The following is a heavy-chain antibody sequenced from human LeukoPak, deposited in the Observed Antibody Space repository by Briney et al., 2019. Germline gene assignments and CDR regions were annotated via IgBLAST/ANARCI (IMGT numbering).Heavy chain of an antibody. D-gene: IGHD1-26*01. Sequence: SETLSLTCTVSGGSISGYYWSWIRQPPGKGLEWIGYIYYSGSTNYNPSLKSRVTISVDTSKNQFSLKLSSVTAADTAVYYCARGGSGTYYHYWGQGTLVTVSS. V-gene: IGHV4-59*01. CDR1: GGSISGYY. CDR3: ARGGSGTYYHY. CDR2: IYYSGST. J-gene: IGHJ4*02.